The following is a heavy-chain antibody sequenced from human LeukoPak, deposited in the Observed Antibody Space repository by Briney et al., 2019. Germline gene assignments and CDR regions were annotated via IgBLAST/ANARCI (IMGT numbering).Heavy chain of an antibody. CDR3: AKVRNTTTWYLGD. D-gene: IGHD6-13*01. V-gene: IGHV3-23*01. Sequence: GGSLRLSCAASGFTFSTYAMTWVRQAPGKGLEWVSGSADNTYYADSVKGRFTISRDNSKNTLYLQMNSLRVGDTAVYYCAKVRNTTTWYLGDWGQGTLVTVSS. J-gene: IGHJ4*02. CDR2: SADNT. CDR1: GFTFSTYA.